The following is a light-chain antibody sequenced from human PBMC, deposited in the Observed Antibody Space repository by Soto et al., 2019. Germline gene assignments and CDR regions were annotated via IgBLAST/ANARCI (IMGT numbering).Light chain of an antibody. J-gene: IGLJ3*02. CDR2: SNN. V-gene: IGLV1-44*01. CDR1: SSNIGSNT. CDR3: AAWDDSLNGPV. Sequence: QSVLTQPPSASGTPGQRVTISCSGSSSNIGSNTVNWYQQLPGTAPKLLLYSNNQRPSGVPDRFSGSKSGTSASLAISGLQYEDEADYYCAAWDDSLNGPVFGGGTKLTVL.